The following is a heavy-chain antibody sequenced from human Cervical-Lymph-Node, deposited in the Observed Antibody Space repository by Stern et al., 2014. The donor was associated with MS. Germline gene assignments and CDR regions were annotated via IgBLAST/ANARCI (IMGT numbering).Heavy chain of an antibody. CDR1: GYTFTSYA. CDR2: INAGNGNT. J-gene: IGHJ4*02. CDR3: ARDKRDSSGWYGDY. V-gene: IGHV1-3*01. Sequence: QVQLVESGAEVKKPGASVKVSCKASGYTFTSYAMHWVRQAPGQRLEWMGWINAGNGNTKYSQKFQGRVTITRDTSESTAYMELSSLRSEDTAVYYCARDKRDSSGWYGDYWGQGTLVTVSS. D-gene: IGHD6-19*01.